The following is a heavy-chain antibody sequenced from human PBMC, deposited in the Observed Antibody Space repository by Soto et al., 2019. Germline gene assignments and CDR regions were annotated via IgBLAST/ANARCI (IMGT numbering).Heavy chain of an antibody. D-gene: IGHD2-15*01. V-gene: IGHV1-69*01. CDR2: IIPIFGTA. CDR3: ARDANYYYYNGMDV. J-gene: IGHJ6*02. Sequence: QVQLVQSGAEVKKPGSSVKVSCKASGGTFSSYAISWVRQAPGQGLEWMGGIIPIFGTANYAQKFQGRVTITADETTSPANMKLSSQRSEDTAVYYCARDANYYYYNGMDVWGQGTTVTVSS. CDR1: GGTFSSYA.